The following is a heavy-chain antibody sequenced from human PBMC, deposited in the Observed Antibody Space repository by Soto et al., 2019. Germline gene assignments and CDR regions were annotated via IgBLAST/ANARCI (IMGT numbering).Heavy chain of an antibody. CDR2: INHSGNT. J-gene: IGHJ4*02. Sequence: RASETLSLTCAVSGGSFSGYHWSWIRQPPEKGLEWIGEINHSGNTNYNPSLKSRVIISVDTSKNQFSLKLSSVTATDTAVYFCARGRDLDYWGQGTLVTVSS. CDR1: GGSFSGYH. V-gene: IGHV4-34*01. CDR3: ARGRDLDY.